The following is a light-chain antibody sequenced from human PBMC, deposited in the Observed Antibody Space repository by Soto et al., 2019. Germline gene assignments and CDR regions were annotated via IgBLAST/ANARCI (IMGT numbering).Light chain of an antibody. CDR2: DAS. J-gene: IGKJ1*01. V-gene: IGKV1-5*01. Sequence: DIQMTQSPSTLSASVGDRVTITCRASQSISSWVAWYQQKPGKAPKLLIYDASSLESGVPSRFSGSGSGTEFTLTISSLQPDDFATDYCQQYNSYSRTFGQGTKVEIK. CDR3: QQYNSYSRT. CDR1: QSISSW.